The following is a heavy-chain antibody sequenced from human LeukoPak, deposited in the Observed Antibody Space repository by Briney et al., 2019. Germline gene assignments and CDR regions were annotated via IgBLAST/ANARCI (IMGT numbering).Heavy chain of an antibody. J-gene: IGHJ4*02. CDR2: IYYSGST. CDR1: GGSISSNTYY. D-gene: IGHD2-15*01. V-gene: IGHV4-39*07. CDR3: ARGATPIDY. Sequence: SETLSLTCTVSGGSISSNTYYWGWIRQPPGKGLEWIGSIYYSGSTYYNPSLKSRVTMSVDTSKNQFSLKLSSVTAADTAVYYCARGATPIDYWGQGTLVTVSS.